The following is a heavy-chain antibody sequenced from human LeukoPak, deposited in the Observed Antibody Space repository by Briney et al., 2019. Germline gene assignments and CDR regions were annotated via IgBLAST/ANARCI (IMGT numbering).Heavy chain of an antibody. CDR1: GGTFSSYA. V-gene: IGHV1-69*05. Sequence: ASVKVSCKASGGTFSSYAISWVRQAPGQGLEWMGGIIPIFGTANYAQKFQGRVTLTTDTSTSTAYMELRSLRSDDTAVYYCARDPDYWGQGTLVTVSS. J-gene: IGHJ4*02. CDR2: IIPIFGTA. CDR3: ARDPDY.